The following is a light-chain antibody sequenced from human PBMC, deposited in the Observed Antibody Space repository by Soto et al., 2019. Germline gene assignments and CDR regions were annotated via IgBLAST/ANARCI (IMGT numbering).Light chain of an antibody. J-gene: IGKJ1*01. CDR2: AAS. V-gene: IGKV3-20*01. CDR3: QHYGSSSWT. Sequence: EIVLTQSPSTLSWSPGERATLXCRASQSISSSDLAWYQHRPGQAPRLLIYAASSRATGIPVRFSGSGSGTDFTLSISRLEPEDFAVYYCQHYGSSSWTVGQGTKVDIK. CDR1: QSISSSD.